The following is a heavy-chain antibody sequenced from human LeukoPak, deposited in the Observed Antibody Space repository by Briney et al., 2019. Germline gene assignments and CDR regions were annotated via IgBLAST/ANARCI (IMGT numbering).Heavy chain of an antibody. CDR2: LHRDGSV. CDR3: VRVHGGGY. Sequence: GGSLRLSCAASGFTVSDNNMIWVRQAPGKGLEWVSTLHRDGSVRYADSVNGRFTISRDDSKNTLSLQMSSLRDEDTAVYYCVRVHGGGYWGQGTLVTVS. J-gene: IGHJ4*02. CDR1: GFTVSDNN. V-gene: IGHV3-53*01. D-gene: IGHD3-16*01.